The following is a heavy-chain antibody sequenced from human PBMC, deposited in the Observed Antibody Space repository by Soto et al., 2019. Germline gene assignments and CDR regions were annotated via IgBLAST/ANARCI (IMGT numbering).Heavy chain of an antibody. V-gene: IGHV6-1*01. CDR3: ARDLYGSGSYYFYYYYGMDV. D-gene: IGHD3-10*01. Sequence: PFQTLSLTCAISADSVSSNSAAWNWIRQSPSRGLEWLGRTYYRSKWYNDYAVSVKSRITINPDTSKNQFSLQLNSVTPEDTAVYYCARDLYGSGSYYFYYYYGMDVWGQGTTVTV. CDR1: ADSVSSNSAA. J-gene: IGHJ6*02. CDR2: TYYRSKWYN.